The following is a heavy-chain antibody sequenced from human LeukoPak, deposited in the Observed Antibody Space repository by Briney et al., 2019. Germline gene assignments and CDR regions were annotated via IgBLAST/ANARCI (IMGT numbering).Heavy chain of an antibody. CDR1: GDSISRSTYY. V-gene: IGHV4-39*02. CDR3: ARDRSPEGYYDSSHWDYYHGMDV. J-gene: IGHJ6*02. Sequence: SETLSLTCTVSGDSISRSTYYWAWIRQPPGKGLEWIGSVYYGRSPYFNPSLESRATISVDTSKNHFSLKMSSVTAADTAMYYCARDRSPEGYYDSSHWDYYHGMDVWGQGTTVTVSS. CDR2: VYYGRSP. D-gene: IGHD3-22*01.